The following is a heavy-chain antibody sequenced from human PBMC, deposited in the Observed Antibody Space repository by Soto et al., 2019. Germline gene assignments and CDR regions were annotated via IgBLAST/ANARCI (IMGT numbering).Heavy chain of an antibody. CDR3: ARDPPGVRQGAFDI. CDR1: GGSISSYY. Sequence: QVQLQESGPGLVKPSETLSLTCTVSGGSISSYYWSWIRQPPGKGLEWIGYIYYSGSTNYNPSLKSRVTISVDTSKNQFSLKLSSVTAADTAVYYCARDPPGVRQGAFDIWGQGTMVTVSS. J-gene: IGHJ3*02. CDR2: IYYSGST. D-gene: IGHD7-27*01. V-gene: IGHV4-59*01.